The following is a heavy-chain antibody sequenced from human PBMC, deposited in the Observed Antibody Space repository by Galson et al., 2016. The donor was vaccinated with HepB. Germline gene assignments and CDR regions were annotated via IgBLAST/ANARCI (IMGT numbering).Heavy chain of an antibody. J-gene: IGHJ4*02. CDR1: GYTFTGYY. CDR3: ARDSMSAGGNY. CDR2: INPHNGDT. D-gene: IGHD3-16*01. V-gene: IGHV1-2*02. Sequence: SVKVSCKASGYTFTGYYLHWVRQAPGQGLQWMGWINPHNGDTKYAQMFQGRVTMTRDTSISTAYMELTRLRSNDTAVYYCARDSMSAGGNYWGQGTLVTVSS.